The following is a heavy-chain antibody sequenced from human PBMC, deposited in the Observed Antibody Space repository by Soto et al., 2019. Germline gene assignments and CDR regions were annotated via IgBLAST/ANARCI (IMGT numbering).Heavy chain of an antibody. CDR3: ARVSAGIYFEY. J-gene: IGHJ4*02. CDR2: ISSTSIYI. Sequence: EVQLGESGGGLVKPGGSLRLSCAASGFTFSGYSMNWVRQAPGKGLEWVSSISSTSIYIYYADSVKGRFTISRDNAKNSLYLQMNSLRAEDTAVYYCARVSAGIYFEYWGQGTLVTVSS. D-gene: IGHD3-10*01. V-gene: IGHV3-21*01. CDR1: GFTFSGYS.